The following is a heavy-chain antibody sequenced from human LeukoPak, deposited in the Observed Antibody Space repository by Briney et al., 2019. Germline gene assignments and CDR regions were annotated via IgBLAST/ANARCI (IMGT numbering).Heavy chain of an antibody. J-gene: IGHJ5*02. CDR3: ARQPSMVRGGHNWFDP. Sequence: SETLSLTCTVSGDSIGSHYWSWIRQAPGKGLEYVGYIYYTGSTNYNPSLKSRVTISVDKSKNQFSLKLSSVTAADTAVYYCARQPSMVRGGHNWFDPWGQGTLVTVSS. D-gene: IGHD3-10*01. CDR1: GDSIGSHY. V-gene: IGHV4-59*08. CDR2: IYYTGST.